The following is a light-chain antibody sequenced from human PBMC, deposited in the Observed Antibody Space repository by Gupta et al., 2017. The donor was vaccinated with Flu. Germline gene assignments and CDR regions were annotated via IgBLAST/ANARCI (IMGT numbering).Light chain of an antibody. V-gene: IGKV1-5*03. CDR1: QSIGGW. Sequence: DIQMTQSPSTLSASVGDSVTITCRASQSIGGWLAWDQQKPGKAPKLLIYKASSSESGVPSRCSGSGSGREFTLTITSLQPEDSATYYCQQYNSYSRTFGRGTKVEIK. J-gene: IGKJ1*01. CDR3: QQYNSYSRT. CDR2: KAS.